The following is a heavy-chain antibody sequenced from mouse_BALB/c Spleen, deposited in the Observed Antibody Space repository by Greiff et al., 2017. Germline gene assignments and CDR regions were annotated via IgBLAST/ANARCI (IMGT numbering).Heavy chain of an antibody. CDR1: GFSLTSYG. Sequence: VMLVESGPGLVAPSQSLSITCTVSGFSLTSYGVHWVRQPPGKGLEWLGVIWAGGSTNYNSALMSRLSISKDNSKSQVFLKMNSLQTDDTAMYYCAREKYGNHYAMDYWGQGTSVTVSS. J-gene: IGHJ4*01. CDR2: IWAGGST. V-gene: IGHV2-9*02. CDR3: AREKYGNHYAMDY. D-gene: IGHD2-10*02.